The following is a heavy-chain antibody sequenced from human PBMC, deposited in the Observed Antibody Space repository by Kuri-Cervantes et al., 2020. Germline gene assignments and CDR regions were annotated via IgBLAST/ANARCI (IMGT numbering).Heavy chain of an antibody. V-gene: IGHV3-23*01. CDR3: AKDGGVVVPAAPLYYYYGMDV. Sequence: GGSLRLSCAASGFTFSSYAMSWVRQAPGKGLEWVSAISGSGGSTYYADSVKGRFTISRDNSKNTLYLQMNSLRAEDTAVYYCAKDGGVVVPAAPLYYYYGMDVWGQGTTVTVSS. J-gene: IGHJ6*02. CDR1: GFTFSSYA. CDR2: ISGSGGST. D-gene: IGHD2-2*01.